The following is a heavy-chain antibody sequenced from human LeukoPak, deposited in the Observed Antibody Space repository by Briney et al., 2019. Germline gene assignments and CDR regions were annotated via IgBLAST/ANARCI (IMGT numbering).Heavy chain of an antibody. J-gene: IGHJ4*02. Sequence: GGSLRLSCSASGFTFKTYWMSCLPHPPGKALEGVANKKQDGSDKYYVDSVKGRFTISRDNAKNSLFLQINSLRIDDTAVYYWAREEGGYFDSWGQGTLVTVSS. D-gene: IGHD1-26*01. CDR2: KKQDGSDK. CDR3: AREEGGYFDS. CDR1: GFTFKTYW. V-gene: IGHV3-7*01.